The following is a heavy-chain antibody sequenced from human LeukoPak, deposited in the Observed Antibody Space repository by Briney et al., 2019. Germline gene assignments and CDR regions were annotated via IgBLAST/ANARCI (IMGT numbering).Heavy chain of an antibody. J-gene: IGHJ3*02. CDR2: IKQDGSEK. D-gene: IGHD2-15*01. V-gene: IGHV3-7*01. CDR1: GFTFSSYG. CDR3: ARHRSGGSQDDAFDI. Sequence: GGTLRLSCAASGFTFSSYGMSWVRQAPGKGLEWVADIKQDGSEKYYVHSVKGRFTISRQNAKNSLFLQMNSLRAEDTAVYYCARHRSGGSQDDAFDIWGQGTMVTVSS.